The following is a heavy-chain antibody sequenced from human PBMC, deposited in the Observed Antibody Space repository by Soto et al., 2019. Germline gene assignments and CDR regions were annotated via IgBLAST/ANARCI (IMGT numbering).Heavy chain of an antibody. CDR2: LLHSGTT. CDR3: AYSSAWARHDV. D-gene: IGHD6-19*01. V-gene: IGHV4-4*02. J-gene: IGHJ3*01. CDR1: GDSISSPKW. Sequence: QVQLQESGPGLVKPSGTLSLTCAVSGDSISSPKWWTWLRQPPGKGLEWIGDLLHSGTTNYNPSLKSTVTLPVDTPRTQFSLKLTSVTAADTAIYYCAYSSAWARHDVWGQGTSVTVSS.